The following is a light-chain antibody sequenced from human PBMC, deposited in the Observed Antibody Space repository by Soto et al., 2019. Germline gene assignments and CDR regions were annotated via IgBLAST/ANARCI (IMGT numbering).Light chain of an antibody. J-gene: IGKJ3*01. Sequence: EIVLTQSPGTLSLSPGERATLSCRASQSVSSSYLAWYQQKPGQAPRLLIYGASSRATGIPDRFSGSGSGTDFILTICRLEPEDFAVYYCQQYGSSPAVTFGPGTKVDIK. CDR2: GAS. CDR3: QQYGSSPAVT. CDR1: QSVSSSY. V-gene: IGKV3-20*01.